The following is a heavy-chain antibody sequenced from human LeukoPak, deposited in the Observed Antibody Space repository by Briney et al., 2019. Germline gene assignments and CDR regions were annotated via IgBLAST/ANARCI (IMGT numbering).Heavy chain of an antibody. V-gene: IGHV3-23*01. D-gene: IGHD1-7*01. CDR3: AKVSFNWNYVYFDY. CDR1: GFTFSSYA. Sequence: GGSLRLPCAASGFTFSSYAMSWVRQAPGKGLEWVSAISGSGGSTYYADSVKGRFTISRDNSKNTLYLQMNSLRAEDTAVYYCAKVSFNWNYVYFDYWGQGTLVTVSS. CDR2: ISGSGGST. J-gene: IGHJ4*02.